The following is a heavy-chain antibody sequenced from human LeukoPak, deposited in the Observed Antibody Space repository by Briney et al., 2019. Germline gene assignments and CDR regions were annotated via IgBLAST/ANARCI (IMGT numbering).Heavy chain of an antibody. J-gene: IGHJ6*02. CDR2: ISSSSSYI. Sequence: GGSLRLSCAASGFTFSSYSMNWVRQAPGKGLEWVSPISSSSSYIYYADSVKGRFTISRDNAKNSLYLQMNSLRAEDTAVYYCARDTVTRGYYYYYGMDVWGQGTTVTVSS. V-gene: IGHV3-21*01. CDR1: GFTFSSYS. D-gene: IGHD4-17*01. CDR3: ARDTVTRGYYYYYGMDV.